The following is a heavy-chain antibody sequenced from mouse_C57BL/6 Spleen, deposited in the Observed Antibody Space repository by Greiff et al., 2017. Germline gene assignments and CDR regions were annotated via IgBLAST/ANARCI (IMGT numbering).Heavy chain of an antibody. Sequence: QVQLQQPGAELVKPGASVKMSCKASGYTFTSYWITWVKQRPGQVLAWIGDIYPGSGSTNYNEKFKSKATLTVDTSSSTAYMQLSSLTSADSAVYYCARRNWDKESCSSSGQGTLVTVSA. CDR1: GYTFTSYW. J-gene: IGHJ3*01. CDR2: IYPGSGST. V-gene: IGHV1-55*01. D-gene: IGHD4-1*01. CDR3: ARRNWDKESCSS.